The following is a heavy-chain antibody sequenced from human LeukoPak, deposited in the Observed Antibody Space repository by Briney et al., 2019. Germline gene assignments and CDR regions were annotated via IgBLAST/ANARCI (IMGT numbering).Heavy chain of an antibody. CDR1: GGSFTDYF. CDR3: ALNAVDFGDY. CDR2: INDYTGNT. Sequence: SETLSLTCDVFGGSFTDYFWTWIRQSPGKGLEWIGEINDYTGNTNYNPSLNSRVSISLEKSKNQFSLKLSSVTAEDMAVYYCALNAVDFGDYWGQGTLVTVSS. J-gene: IGHJ4*02. D-gene: IGHD3/OR15-3a*01. V-gene: IGHV4-34*01.